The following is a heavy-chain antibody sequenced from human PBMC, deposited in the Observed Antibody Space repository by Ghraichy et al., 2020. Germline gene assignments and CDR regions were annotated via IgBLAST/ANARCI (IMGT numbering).Heavy chain of an antibody. V-gene: IGHV3-7*01. CDR2: IKPDGSAK. J-gene: IGHJ3*02. D-gene: IGHD1-20*01. CDR3: ARENNWSFDI. Sequence: GESLNISCAASGFTSSSYWMGWVRQAPGKGLEWVATIKPDGSAKSYLDSVKGRFTISRDNAKNSLYLQMNSLRAEDTAVYYCARENNWSFDICGQGTMVTVSS. CDR1: GFTSSSYW.